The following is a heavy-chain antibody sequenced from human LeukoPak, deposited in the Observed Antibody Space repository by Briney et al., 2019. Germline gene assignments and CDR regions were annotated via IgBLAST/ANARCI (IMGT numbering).Heavy chain of an antibody. CDR1: GGSISSSSYY. CDR2: IYYSGST. CDR3: ARQRKSYDDY. D-gene: IGHD5-18*01. V-gene: IGHV4-39*01. Sequence: PSETLSLTCTVSGGSISSSSYYWGWIRQPPGKGLEWIGSIYYSGSTYYNPSLKSRVTISVDTSKNQFSLKLSSVTAADTAVYYCARQRKSYDDYWGQGTLVTVSS. J-gene: IGHJ4*02.